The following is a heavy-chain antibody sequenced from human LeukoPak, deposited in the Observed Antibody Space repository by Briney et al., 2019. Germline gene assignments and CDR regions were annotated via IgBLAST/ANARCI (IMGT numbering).Heavy chain of an antibody. Sequence: WISAYNGNTNYAQKLQGRVTVTTDTSTSTAYMELRSLRSDDTAVYYCARTTDQYRENWFDPWGQGTLVTVSS. CDR2: ISAYNGNT. CDR3: ARTTDQYRENWFDP. V-gene: IGHV1-18*01. D-gene: IGHD5-12*01. J-gene: IGHJ5*02.